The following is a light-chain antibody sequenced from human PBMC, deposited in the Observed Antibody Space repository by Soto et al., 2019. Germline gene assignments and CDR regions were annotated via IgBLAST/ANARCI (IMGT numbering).Light chain of an antibody. CDR2: EGS. V-gene: IGLV2-23*01. J-gene: IGLJ1*01. CDR3: CSYAGSSTPYV. CDR1: SSDVGSYNL. Sequence: QSALTQPASVSGSPGQSITISCTGTSSDVGSYNLVSWYQQHPGKAPKLMIYEGSKRPSGVSNRFSGSKSGNTASLTISGLQAEDEADYYCCSYAGSSTPYVFGTGTQLTL.